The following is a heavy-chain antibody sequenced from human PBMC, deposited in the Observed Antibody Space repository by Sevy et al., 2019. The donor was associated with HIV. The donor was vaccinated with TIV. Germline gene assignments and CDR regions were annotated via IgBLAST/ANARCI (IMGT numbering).Heavy chain of an antibody. CDR1: GFTFSNAW. CDR2: IKSKTDGGTT. J-gene: IGHJ3*02. CDR3: TTDLGSYCDSSGYYDAFDI. V-gene: IGHV3-15*01. Sequence: GGSLRLSCAASGFTFSNAWMSWVRQAPGKGLEWVGRIKSKTDGGTTDYAAPVKGRFTISRDDSKNTLYLQMNSLKTEDTAVYYCTTDLGSYCDSSGYYDAFDIWGQGTMVTVSS. D-gene: IGHD3-22*01.